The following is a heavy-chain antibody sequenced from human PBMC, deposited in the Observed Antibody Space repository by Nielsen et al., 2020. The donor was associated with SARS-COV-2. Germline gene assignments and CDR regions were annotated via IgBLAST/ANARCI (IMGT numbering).Heavy chain of an antibody. CDR1: GFIFSNYW. D-gene: IGHD3-9*01. Sequence: GESLKISCAASGFIFSNYWMHWVRQAPGKGLGWVSRINSDGSRTSHADSVKGRFTISRDNAKNTLYLQMNSLRAEDTAVYYCAREDYDILTGYFKGMDVWGQGTTVTVSS. J-gene: IGHJ6*02. V-gene: IGHV3-74*01. CDR2: INSDGSRT. CDR3: AREDYDILTGYFKGMDV.